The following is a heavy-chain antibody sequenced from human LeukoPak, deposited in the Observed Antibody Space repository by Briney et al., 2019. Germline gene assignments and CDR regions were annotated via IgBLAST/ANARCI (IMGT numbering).Heavy chain of an antibody. V-gene: IGHV1-18*01. D-gene: IGHD3-22*01. Sequence: SVKVSCKASGYTFTSYGISWVRQAPGQGLEWKGWISAYNGNTNYAQKLQGRVTMTTDTSTSTAYMELRSLRSDDTAVYYCARGDYYDSSGYSPIPDYWGQGTLVTVSS. CDR3: ARGDYYDSSGYSPIPDY. J-gene: IGHJ4*02. CDR1: GYTFTSYG. CDR2: ISAYNGNT.